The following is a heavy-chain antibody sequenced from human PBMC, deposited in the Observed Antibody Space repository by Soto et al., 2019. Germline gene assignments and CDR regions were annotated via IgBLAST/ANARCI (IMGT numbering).Heavy chain of an antibody. CDR1: GGSFSGYY. V-gene: IGHV4-34*01. Sequence: SETLSLTCAVYGGSFSGYYWSWIRQPPGKGLEWIGEINHSGSTNYNPSLKSRVTISVDTSKNQFSLKLSPVTAADTAVYYCARGWGGYSGYARTEKYYYYYYYMDVWGKGTTVTVSS. CDR3: ARGWGGYSGYARTEKYYYYYYYMDV. CDR2: INHSGST. J-gene: IGHJ6*03. D-gene: IGHD5-12*01.